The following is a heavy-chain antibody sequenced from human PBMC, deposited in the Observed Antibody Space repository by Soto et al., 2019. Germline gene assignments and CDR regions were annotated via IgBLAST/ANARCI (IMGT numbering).Heavy chain of an antibody. D-gene: IGHD2-21*02. V-gene: IGHV3-53*01. CDR1: GFNVNSDY. CDR2: IYSGETT. J-gene: IGHJ4*02. Sequence: PGGTMRLSCAACGFNVNSDYMNWVRQTPGKGLEWVASIYSGETTYYADSVRGRFTISSDKSKNTLYFQLSSLRIEDTAVYYCTRDGRGLGRLSLFEYWGQGVLVTVSS. CDR3: TRDGRGLGRLSLFEY.